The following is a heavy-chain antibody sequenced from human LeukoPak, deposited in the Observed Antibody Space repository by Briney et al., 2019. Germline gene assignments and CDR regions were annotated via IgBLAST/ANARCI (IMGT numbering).Heavy chain of an antibody. CDR3: ARGNDYGDSEYFQH. D-gene: IGHD4-17*01. CDR2: IYSGGST. J-gene: IGHJ1*01. Sequence: GGSLRLSCAASGFTFSSYAMSWVRQAPGKGLEWVSSIYSGGSTYYADSVKGRFTISRVNSENTVYLHMNSLTVEDTAVYYCARGNDYGDSEYFQHWGQGTQVTVSS. CDR1: GFTFSSYA. V-gene: IGHV3-53*01.